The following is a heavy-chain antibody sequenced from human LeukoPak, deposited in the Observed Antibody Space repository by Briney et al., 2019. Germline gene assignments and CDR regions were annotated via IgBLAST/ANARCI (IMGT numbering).Heavy chain of an antibody. CDR1: GYSISSGYY. J-gene: IGHJ4*02. V-gene: IGHV4-38-2*02. D-gene: IGHD6-13*01. CDR2: IYHSGST. Sequence: PSETLSLTCTVSGYSISSGYYWGWIRPPPGKGLEWIGSIYHSGSTYYNPSLKSRVTISVDTSKNQFSLKVSSVTAADTAVYYCARGGSSWYADYWGQGTLVTVSS. CDR3: ARGGSSWYADY.